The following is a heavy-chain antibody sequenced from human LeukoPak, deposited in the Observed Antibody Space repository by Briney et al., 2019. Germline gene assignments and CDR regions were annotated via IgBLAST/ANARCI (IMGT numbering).Heavy chain of an antibody. CDR1: GFTFSSYA. J-gene: IGHJ6*03. CDR2: ISYDGSNK. D-gene: IGHD3-10*01. Sequence: PGGSLRLSCAASGFTFSSYAMHWVRQAPGKGLEWVAVISYDGSNKYYADSVKGRFTISRDNSKNTLYLQMNSLRAEDTAVYYCAKGGVGDAPRYYYYMDVWGKGTTVTVSS. V-gene: IGHV3-30-3*01. CDR3: AKGGVGDAPRYYYYMDV.